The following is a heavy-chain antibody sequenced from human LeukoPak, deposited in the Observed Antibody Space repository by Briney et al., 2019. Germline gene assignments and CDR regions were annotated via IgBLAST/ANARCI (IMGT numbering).Heavy chain of an antibody. J-gene: IGHJ5*02. V-gene: IGHV1-8*01. CDR1: GYTFTSYD. CDR3: ARGEAGLLWFGELWYGNWFDH. D-gene: IGHD3-10*01. Sequence: ASVTVSCKASGYTFTSYDINWVRQATGQGLEWMGWMNPNSGNTGYAQKFQGRVTMTRNTSISTAYMELSSLRSEDTAVYYCARGEAGLLWFGELWYGNWFDHWGQGTLVTVSS. CDR2: MNPNSGNT.